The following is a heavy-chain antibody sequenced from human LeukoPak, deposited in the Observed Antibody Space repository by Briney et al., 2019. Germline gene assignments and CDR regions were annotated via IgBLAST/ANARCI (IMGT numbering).Heavy chain of an antibody. CDR1: GFTFRFHA. CDR2: IKQDRSEK. Sequence: GGSLRLSCAASGFTFRFHAMNWVRQAPGKGLEWVANIKQDRSEKYYVDSVKGRFTISRDNAKNSLYLQMNSLRAEDTAVYYCARDGTKTRTTNAPDSSGWYGGPRYYYYYYMDVWGKGTSVTISS. V-gene: IGHV3-7*01. J-gene: IGHJ6*03. D-gene: IGHD6-19*01. CDR3: ARDGTKTRTTNAPDSSGWYGGPRYYYYYYMDV.